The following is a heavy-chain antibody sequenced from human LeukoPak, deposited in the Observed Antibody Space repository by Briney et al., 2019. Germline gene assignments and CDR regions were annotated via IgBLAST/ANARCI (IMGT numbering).Heavy chain of an antibody. Sequence: PSETPSLTCAVYGGSFSGYYWSWIRQPPGKGLEWIGEINHSGSTNYNPSLKSRVTISVDTSKNQFSPKLSSVTAADTAVYYCARGAKRSWYLFWGQGTLVTVSS. CDR1: GGSFSGYY. J-gene: IGHJ4*02. V-gene: IGHV4-34*01. CDR3: ARGAKRSWYLF. CDR2: INHSGST. D-gene: IGHD6-13*01.